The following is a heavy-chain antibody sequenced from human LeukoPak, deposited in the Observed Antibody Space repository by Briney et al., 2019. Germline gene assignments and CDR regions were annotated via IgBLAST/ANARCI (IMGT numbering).Heavy chain of an antibody. J-gene: IGHJ4*02. CDR3: ARDLAAAPRRCYFDY. V-gene: IGHV3-48*01. CDR1: GSTFSSYS. D-gene: IGHD6-13*01. Sequence: PGGSLRLSCAASGSTFSSYSMNWVRQAPGKGLEWVSYISSSSSTIYYADSVKGRFTISRDNAKNSLYLQMNSLRAEDTAVYYCARDLAAAPRRCYFDYWGQGTLVTVSS. CDR2: ISSSSSTI.